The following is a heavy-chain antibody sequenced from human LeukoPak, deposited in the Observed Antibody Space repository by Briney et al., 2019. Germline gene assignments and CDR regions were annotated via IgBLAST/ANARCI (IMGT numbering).Heavy chain of an antibody. Sequence: ASVKVSCKASGGTFSSYAISWVRQAPGQGLEWMGGIIPIFGTANYAQKFQGRVTITADESTSTAYMELSSLRSEDTAVYYCARTPHNDGGGNWFDPWGQGTLVTVSS. CDR2: IIPIFGTA. V-gene: IGHV1-69*13. CDR1: GGTFSSYA. D-gene: IGHD3-16*01. CDR3: ARTPHNDGGGNWFDP. J-gene: IGHJ5*02.